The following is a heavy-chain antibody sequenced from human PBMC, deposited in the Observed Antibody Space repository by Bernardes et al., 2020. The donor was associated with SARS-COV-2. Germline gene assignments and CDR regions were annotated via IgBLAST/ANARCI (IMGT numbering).Heavy chain of an antibody. CDR1: GFTFSSYA. D-gene: IGHD3-22*01. Sequence: GGSLRLSRAASGFTFSSYAMSWVRQAPGKGLEWVSAISGGDGSTYYTDSVKGRFTISRDNYKNTLYLQMTSLRVEDTAVYYCAKDMSYDYDSSGYYVYWGQGTLVTVSS. V-gene: IGHV3-23*01. J-gene: IGHJ4*02. CDR2: ISGGDGST. CDR3: AKDMSYDYDSSGYYVY.